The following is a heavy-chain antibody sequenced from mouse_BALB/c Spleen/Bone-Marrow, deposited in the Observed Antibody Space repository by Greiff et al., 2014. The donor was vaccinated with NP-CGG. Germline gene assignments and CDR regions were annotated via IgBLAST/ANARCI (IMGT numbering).Heavy chain of an antibody. CDR3: ARGVPMDY. V-gene: IGHV1-80*01. Sequence: QFQLQQPGAELVRPGSSVKISCKASGYAFSSYWMNWVKQRPGQGLEWIGQIYPGDGDTNYNGKFKGKATLTADKSSSTAYMQLSSLTSEDSAVYFCARGVPMDYWGQGTSVTVSS. J-gene: IGHJ4*01. CDR2: IYPGDGDT. CDR1: GYAFSSYW.